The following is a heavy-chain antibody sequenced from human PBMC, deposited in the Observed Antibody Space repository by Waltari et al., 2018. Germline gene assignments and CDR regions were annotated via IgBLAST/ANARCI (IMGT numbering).Heavy chain of an antibody. CDR3: AKAPTISSWSRYFDS. V-gene: IGHV4-59*11. Sequence: QVHLQESGPGLVKPSETLSLTCTVSGDAIRTHYWSWIQQPPGKGLEWIGYLYYTGSTIYNPSLRSRVTISVDTSNNQFSLKLGSVTAADTAVYYCAKAPTISSWSRYFDSWGQGAQVTVSS. CDR1: GDAIRTHY. D-gene: IGHD6-13*01. J-gene: IGHJ4*02. CDR2: LYYTGST.